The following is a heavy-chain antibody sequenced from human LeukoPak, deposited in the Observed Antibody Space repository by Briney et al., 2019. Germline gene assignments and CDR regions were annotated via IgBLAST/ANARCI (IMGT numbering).Heavy chain of an antibody. V-gene: IGHV5-10-1*01. CDR1: GYSFTSYW. J-gene: IGHJ4*02. CDR3: ARLRPPYYYGSGSYYPLDY. Sequence: GESLRISCKGSGYSFTSYWISWVRQMPGKGLEWMGRIDPSDSYTNYSPSFQGHVTISADKSISTAYLQWSSLKASDTAMYYCARLRPPYYYGSGSYYPLDYRGQGTLVTVSS. D-gene: IGHD3-10*01. CDR2: IDPSDSYT.